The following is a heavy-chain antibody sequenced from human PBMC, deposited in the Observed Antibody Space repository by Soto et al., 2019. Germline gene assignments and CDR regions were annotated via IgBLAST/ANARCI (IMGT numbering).Heavy chain of an antibody. CDR3: ARNMDYYYGPGSGNGHGF. D-gene: IGHD3-10*01. CDR2: INPKFGDT. V-gene: IGHV1-2*02. CDR1: GYTFTAYY. Sequence: QVQLVQSGAEVKEPGYSVRVSCEASGYTFTAYYIHWVRQAPGQGLEWMGWINPKFGDTTYAQDFQGRVSMTRDMSISTVYREVSRLTSDDTAIYYCARNMDYYYGPGSGNGHGFWGQGTTVTVFS. J-gene: IGHJ6*02.